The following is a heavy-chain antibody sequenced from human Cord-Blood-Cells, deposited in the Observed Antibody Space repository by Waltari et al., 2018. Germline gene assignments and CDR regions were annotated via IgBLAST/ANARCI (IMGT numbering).Heavy chain of an antibody. CDR3: ARGASGGSSFDY. D-gene: IGHD2-15*01. CDR1: GYTFTSYA. Sequence: QVQLVQSGAEVKKPGASVKVSCKASGYTFTSYAMHWVRQAPGQRLEWMGWINAGNGNTKDSQKFQGRVTITRDTAASTAYMELSSLRSEDTAVYYCARGASGGSSFDYWGQGTLVTVSS. J-gene: IGHJ4*02. V-gene: IGHV1-3*01. CDR2: INAGNGNT.